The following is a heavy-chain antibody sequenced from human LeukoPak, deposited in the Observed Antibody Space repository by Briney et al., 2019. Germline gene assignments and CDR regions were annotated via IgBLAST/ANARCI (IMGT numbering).Heavy chain of an antibody. J-gene: IGHJ4*02. CDR1: GYTFTSYD. V-gene: IGHV1-8*03. Sequence: GASVKVSCKASGYTFTSYDINWVRQATGQGLEWMGWMNPNSGNTDYAQKFQGRVTITRNTSISTAYMELSSLRSEDTAVYYCARGFPGSLNSSSYPPSITMIVVGWYLDYWGQGTLVTVSS. CDR2: MNPNSGNT. CDR3: ARGFPGSLNSSSYPPSITMIVVGWYLDY. D-gene: IGHD3-22*01.